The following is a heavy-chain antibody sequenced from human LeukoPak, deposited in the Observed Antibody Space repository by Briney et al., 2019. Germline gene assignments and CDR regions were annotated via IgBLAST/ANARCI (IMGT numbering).Heavy chain of an antibody. D-gene: IGHD5-24*01. Sequence: GGSLRLSCAASGFTFTTFAMHWARQAPGKGLEWVSSISGSGGSTYYADSVKGRFTISRDNSKNTLYLQMNSLRAEDTAVYYCAKGEMAAHVLCAFDIWGQGTMVTVSS. CDR1: GFTFTTFA. V-gene: IGHV3-23*01. J-gene: IGHJ3*02. CDR3: AKGEMAAHVLCAFDI. CDR2: ISGSGGST.